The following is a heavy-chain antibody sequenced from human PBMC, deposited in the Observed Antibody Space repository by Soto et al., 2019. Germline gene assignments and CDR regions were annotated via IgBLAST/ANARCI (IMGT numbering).Heavy chain of an antibody. D-gene: IGHD3-3*01. J-gene: IGHJ6*02. CDR3: ARGFYYDFWSGYPNYYGMDV. V-gene: IGHV1-8*01. CDR1: GYTFTSYD. CDR2: MNPNSGNT. Sequence: ASVKVSCKASGYTFTSYDINWVRQATGQGLEWMGWMNPNSGNTGYAQKFQGRVTMTRNTSISTAYMELSSLRSEDTAVYYCARGFYYDFWSGYPNYYGMDVWAQGTTVTVSS.